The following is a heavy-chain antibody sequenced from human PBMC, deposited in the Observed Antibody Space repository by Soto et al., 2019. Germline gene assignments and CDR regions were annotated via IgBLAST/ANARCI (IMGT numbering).Heavy chain of an antibody. CDR3: ARDRSSYDFWSGYYGEAGYYGMDV. Sequence: PGGSLRLSCAASGFTFSSYSMNWVRQAPGKGLEWVSSISSSSSYIYYADSVKGRFTISRDNAKNSLYLQMNSLRAEDTAVYYCARDRSSYDFWSGYYGEAGYYGMDVWGQGTTVTVSS. D-gene: IGHD3-3*01. CDR2: ISSSSSYI. CDR1: GFTFSSYS. V-gene: IGHV3-21*01. J-gene: IGHJ6*02.